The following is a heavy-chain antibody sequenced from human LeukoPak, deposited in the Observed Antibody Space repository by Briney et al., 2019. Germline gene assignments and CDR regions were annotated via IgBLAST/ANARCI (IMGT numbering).Heavy chain of an antibody. V-gene: IGHV3-7*01. Sequence: QSGGSLRLSCAASGFTFSSYWMIWVRQAPGKGLEWVANIKEDGSEKRYAESVKGRFTISRDNAENTLYLQLSSLRAEDTAVYYCSRGNWGSSGGHCWGQGTLVTVSS. CDR3: SRGNWGSSGGHC. CDR2: IKEDGSEK. CDR1: GFTFSSYW. J-gene: IGHJ4*02. D-gene: IGHD7-27*01.